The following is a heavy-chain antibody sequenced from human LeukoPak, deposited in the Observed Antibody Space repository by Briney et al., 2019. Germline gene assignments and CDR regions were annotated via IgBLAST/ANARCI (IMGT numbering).Heavy chain of an antibody. CDR1: GGTFSGYY. CDR3: ASEYYYYDMDV. J-gene: IGHJ6*02. CDR2: INHSGST. V-gene: IGHV4-34*01. D-gene: IGHD6-6*01. Sequence: SETLSLTCAVYGGTFSGYYWTWIRQPPGEGVEWIGEINHSGSTTYNPSLKSRVTISVDTSKNQFSLKLSSVTAADTAVYYCASEYYYYDMDVWGQGTTVTVSS.